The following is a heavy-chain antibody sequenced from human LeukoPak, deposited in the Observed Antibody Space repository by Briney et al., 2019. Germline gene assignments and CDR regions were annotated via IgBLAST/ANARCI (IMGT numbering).Heavy chain of an antibody. Sequence: QSGGSLRLSCAASGFTFSSYSMNWVRQAPGKGLEWVSYISSSSSTIYYADSVKGRFTISRDNAKNSLYLQMNSLRAEDTAVYYCARHYYDSSGYYFPLDYWGQGTLVTVSS. CDR1: GFTFSSYS. D-gene: IGHD3-22*01. V-gene: IGHV3-48*01. CDR2: ISSSSSTI. J-gene: IGHJ4*02. CDR3: ARHYYDSSGYYFPLDY.